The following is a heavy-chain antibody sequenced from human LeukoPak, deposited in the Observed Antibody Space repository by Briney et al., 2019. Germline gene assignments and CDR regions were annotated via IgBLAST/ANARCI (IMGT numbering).Heavy chain of an antibody. D-gene: IGHD3-10*01. J-gene: IGHJ6*03. CDR2: INHSGST. CDR3: ARDAASPLWFGNYYYMDV. V-gene: IGHV4-34*01. CDR1: GGSFSGYY. Sequence: PSETLSLTCAVYGGSFSGYYWSWIRQPPGKGLEWIGEINHSGSTNYNPSLKSRVTISVDTSKNQFSLKLSSVTAADTAVYYCARDAASPLWFGNYYYMDVWGKGTTVTISS.